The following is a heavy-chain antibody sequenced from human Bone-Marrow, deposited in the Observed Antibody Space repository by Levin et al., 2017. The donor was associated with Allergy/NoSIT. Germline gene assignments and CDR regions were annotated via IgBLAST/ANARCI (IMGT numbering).Heavy chain of an antibody. V-gene: IGHV1-24*01. D-gene: IGHD3-9*01. Sequence: PGGSLRLSCKVSGFTITEMSMNWVRQAPGKGLEWMGGFHPEEGEKIYAQKFQGRLTMTEDKYTDTAYMELSSLTSDDTAVYFRASFDIADYYQRGKHFQYWGQGTLVSVSS. J-gene: IGHJ1*01. CDR2: FHPEEGEK. CDR3: ASFDIADYYQRGKHFQY. CDR1: GFTITEMS.